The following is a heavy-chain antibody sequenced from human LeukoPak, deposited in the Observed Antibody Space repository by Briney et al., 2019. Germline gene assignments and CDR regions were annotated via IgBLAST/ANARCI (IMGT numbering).Heavy chain of an antibody. V-gene: IGHV3-7*01. Sequence: GGSLRLSCAASGFTFSNYWMSWVRQSPGKGLEWVANIKQDGSEKYYVDSVKGRFTISRDNAKNSLYLQMNSLRAEDTAVYYCARDSIPYSYYDSSGSFDYWGQGTLVTVSS. CDR2: IKQDGSEK. CDR1: GFTFSNYW. D-gene: IGHD3-22*01. J-gene: IGHJ4*02. CDR3: ARDSIPYSYYDSSGSFDY.